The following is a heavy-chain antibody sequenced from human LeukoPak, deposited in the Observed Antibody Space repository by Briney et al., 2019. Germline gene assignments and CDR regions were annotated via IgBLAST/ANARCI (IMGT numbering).Heavy chain of an antibody. V-gene: IGHV3-43*02. Sequence: PGGSLRLSCAASGFTVSNYWMHWVRQAPGKGLEWVSLISGDGGSTYYADSVKGRYTISRDNSKSSLYLQMNSLRTEDTALYYCAKDLMTTVTTGVLPGRYWGQGTLVTVSS. CDR2: ISGDGGST. J-gene: IGHJ4*02. CDR1: GFTVSNYW. CDR3: AKDLMTTVTTGVLPGRY. D-gene: IGHD4-11*01.